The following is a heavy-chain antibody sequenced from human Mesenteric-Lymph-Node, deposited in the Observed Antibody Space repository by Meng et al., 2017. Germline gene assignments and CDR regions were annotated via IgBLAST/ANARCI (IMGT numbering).Heavy chain of an antibody. J-gene: IGHJ4*02. Sequence: QVQLQVSGPGLGKASQTLSLTCPVSGGSINSGDYYWSWIRQPPGKGLEWIGYIYYTGSTYYNPSLKSRVTISMDTSKNQFSLRLSSVTAADTAVYYCARNYYFDYWGQGTLVTVSS. V-gene: IGHV4-30-4*01. CDR2: IYYTGST. CDR3: ARNYYFDY. CDR1: GGSINSGDYY.